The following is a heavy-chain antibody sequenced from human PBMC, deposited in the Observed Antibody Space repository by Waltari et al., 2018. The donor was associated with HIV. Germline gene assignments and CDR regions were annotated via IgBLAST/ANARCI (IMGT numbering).Heavy chain of an antibody. J-gene: IGHJ6*02. Sequence: QAQLMESGGGVVQPGRSLRLSCAASGFTFSNYAMHWVRQAPGKGLELVAVISYDGSNKYYADSVKGRFTISRDSSKNTLYLQMNSLTAQDTAVYYCARTFIRATNGMDVWGQGTTVFVSS. V-gene: IGHV3-30*03. CDR1: GFTFSNYA. CDR2: ISYDGSNK. CDR3: ARTFIRATNGMDV.